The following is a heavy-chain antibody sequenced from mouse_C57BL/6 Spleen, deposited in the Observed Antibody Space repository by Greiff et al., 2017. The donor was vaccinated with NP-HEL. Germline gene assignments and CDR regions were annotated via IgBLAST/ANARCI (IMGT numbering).Heavy chain of an antibody. CDR1: GYAFSSYW. J-gene: IGHJ2*01. V-gene: IGHV1-80*01. CDR2: IYPGDGDT. CDR3: ASEFITTVVATDY. Sequence: VQLQESGAELVKPGASVKISCKASGYAFSSYWMNWVKQRPGKGLEWIGQIYPGDGDTNYNGKFKGKATLTADKSSSTAYMQLSSLTSEDSAVYFCASEFITTVVATDYWGQGTTLTVSS. D-gene: IGHD1-1*01.